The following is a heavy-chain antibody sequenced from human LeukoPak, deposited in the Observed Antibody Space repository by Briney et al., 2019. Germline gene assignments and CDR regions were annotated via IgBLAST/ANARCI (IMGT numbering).Heavy chain of an antibody. V-gene: IGHV4-34*01. J-gene: IGHJ4*02. Sequence: SETLSLTCTVSGGSISSYYWSWIRQPPGKGLEWIGEINHSGSTNYNPSLKSRVTISVDTSKNQFSLNLSSVTAADTAVYYCARGRIVVVPDATRKYFDYWGQGTLVTVSS. CDR1: GGSISSYY. CDR2: INHSGST. CDR3: ARGRIVVVPDATRKYFDY. D-gene: IGHD2-2*01.